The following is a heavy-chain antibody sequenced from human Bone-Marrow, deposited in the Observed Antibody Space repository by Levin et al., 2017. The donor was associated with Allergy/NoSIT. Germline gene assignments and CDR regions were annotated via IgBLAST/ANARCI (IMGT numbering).Heavy chain of an antibody. CDR1: GSTLNELA. CDR3: ATIWQHLLGYGLDV. J-gene: IGHJ6*02. CDR2: FNADNGEI. V-gene: IGHV1-24*01. Sequence: ASVKVSCKLVGSTLNELAIHWVRQAPGKGLELMGGFNADNGEIVYTQKFRGRVTMTEDTSTDTAYMELRSLRSDDTAVYYCATIWQHLLGYGLDVWGQGTTVIVSS. D-gene: IGHD6-13*01.